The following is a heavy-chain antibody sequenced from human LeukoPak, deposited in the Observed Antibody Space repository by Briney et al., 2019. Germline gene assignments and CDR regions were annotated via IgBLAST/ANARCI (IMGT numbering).Heavy chain of an antibody. CDR3: AKDRILYGSGSYTDY. Sequence: GGSLRLSCAASGFTFSSYGMHWVRQAPGKGLEWVAVISYDGSNKYYADSVKGRFTISRDNSKNTLYLQMNSLRAEDTAVYYCAKDRILYGSGSYTDYWGQGTLVTVSS. V-gene: IGHV3-30*18. CDR1: GFTFSSYG. J-gene: IGHJ4*02. CDR2: ISYDGSNK. D-gene: IGHD3-10*01.